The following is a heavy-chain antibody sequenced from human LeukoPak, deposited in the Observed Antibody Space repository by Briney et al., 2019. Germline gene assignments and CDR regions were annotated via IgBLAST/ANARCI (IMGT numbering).Heavy chain of an antibody. CDR2: IGPSGDRT. CDR1: GFIFSSYG. J-gene: IGHJ5*02. D-gene: IGHD6-6*01. Sequence: PGGSLRLSCAASGFIFSSYGMHWVRQAPGKGLEWVSGIGPSGDRTYYVDSVKGRFTISRDNSKNTVYLQMSSLRADDTAVYYCAKGSSSSQFDPWGQGTLVTVSS. V-gene: IGHV3-23*01. CDR3: AKGSSSSQFDP.